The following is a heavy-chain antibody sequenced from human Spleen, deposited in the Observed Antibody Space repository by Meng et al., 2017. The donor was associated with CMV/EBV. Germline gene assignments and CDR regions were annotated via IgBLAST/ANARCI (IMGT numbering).Heavy chain of an antibody. D-gene: IGHD6-13*01. CDR1: GFPFSDFY. CDR2: ISSNNNFV. J-gene: IGHJ5*02. Sequence: GESLKISCAASGFPFSDFYMGWIRQAPGKGLEWISYISSNNNFVYYEDSVRGRFTISRDNAKNLLHLQMNSLRADDTAVYYCARDALQLRHNWFDPWGQGTLVTVSS. V-gene: IGHV3-11*01. CDR3: ARDALQLRHNWFDP.